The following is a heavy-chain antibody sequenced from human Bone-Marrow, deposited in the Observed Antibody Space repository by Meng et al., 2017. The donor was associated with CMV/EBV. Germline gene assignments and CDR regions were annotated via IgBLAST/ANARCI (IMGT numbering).Heavy chain of an antibody. J-gene: IGHJ6*01. CDR3: ARAHVDIVATQYYYYYGMDV. D-gene: IGHD5-12*01. CDR1: GGSFSGYY. Sequence: SETLSLTCAVYGGSFSGYYWSWVRQPPGMGLEWIGEINHSGSTYYNPSLKSRVTISVDTSKNQFSLKLSSVTAADTAVYYCARAHVDIVATQYYYYYGMDVWGQGTTVTVSS. V-gene: IGHV4-34*01. CDR2: INHSGST.